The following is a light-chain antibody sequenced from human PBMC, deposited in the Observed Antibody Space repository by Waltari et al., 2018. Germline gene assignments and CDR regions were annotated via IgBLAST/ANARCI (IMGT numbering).Light chain of an antibody. CDR2: KAS. J-gene: IGKJ1*01. CDR3: QQYSSSSRT. CDR1: QSVTNW. Sequence: DIHMTQSPSTLSASVGDRVTVTCRASQSVTNWLAWYQHKPGKAPKVLIYKASSLESGVPSRFSGRGYGTEFTLTINSLQPDDVATYYCQQYSSSSRTFGKGTKVEVK. V-gene: IGKV1-5*03.